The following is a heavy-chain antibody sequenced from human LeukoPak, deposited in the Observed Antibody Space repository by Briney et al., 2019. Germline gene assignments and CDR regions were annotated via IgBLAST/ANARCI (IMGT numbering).Heavy chain of an antibody. CDR2: INPNSGGT. J-gene: IGHJ4*02. Sequence: ASVKVSCKASGYTFTGYYMHWVRQAPGQGLEWMGWINPNSGGTNYAQKFQGRVTMTRDTSISTAYMELSRLRSDDTAVYYCARDSTTGTTYFDYWGQGTLVTVSS. V-gene: IGHV1-2*02. D-gene: IGHD1-1*01. CDR3: ARDSTTGTTYFDY. CDR1: GYTFTGYY.